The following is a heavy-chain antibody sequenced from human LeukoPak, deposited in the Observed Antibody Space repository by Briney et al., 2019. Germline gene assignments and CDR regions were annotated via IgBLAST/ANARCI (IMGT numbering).Heavy chain of an antibody. CDR1: GFTFGSYS. D-gene: IGHD6-19*01. CDR2: ISSRNSYI. CDR3: ARFFTSLGIAVAGGDY. Sequence: GGSLRLSCAASGFTFGSYSVNWVRQAPGKGLEWVSSISSRNSYIYYADSVEGRFTISRDNAKNSLYLQMNSLRAEDTAVYYCARFFTSLGIAVAGGDYWGQGTLVTVSS. J-gene: IGHJ4*02. V-gene: IGHV3-21*01.